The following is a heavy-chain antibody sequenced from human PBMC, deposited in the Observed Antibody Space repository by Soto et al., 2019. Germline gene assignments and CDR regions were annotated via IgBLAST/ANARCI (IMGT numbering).Heavy chain of an antibody. CDR3: ASAYEGDYFDY. J-gene: IGHJ4*02. V-gene: IGHV3-30-3*01. D-gene: IGHD3-16*01. CDR1: GFTFSSYA. Sequence: QVQLVESGGGVVQPGRSLRLSCAASGFTFSSYAMHWVRQAPGKGLEWVAVISYDGSNKYYADSVKGRFTISRDNSKNTLYLQMNSLRAEDTAVYYCASAYEGDYFDYWGQGPLVTVSS. CDR2: ISYDGSNK.